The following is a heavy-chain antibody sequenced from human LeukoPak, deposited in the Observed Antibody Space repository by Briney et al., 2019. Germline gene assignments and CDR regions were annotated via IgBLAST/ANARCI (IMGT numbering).Heavy chain of an antibody. J-gene: IGHJ3*02. CDR2: IIPIFGTA. Sequence: SVKVSCKASGGTFSSYAISWVRQAPGQGLEWMGGIIPIFGTANYAQKFQGRVTITTDESTSTAYMELSSLRSEDTAVYYCARAGGIQNAFDIWGQGTMVTVSS. D-gene: IGHD2-15*01. CDR3: ARAGGIQNAFDI. CDR1: GGTFSSYA. V-gene: IGHV1-69*05.